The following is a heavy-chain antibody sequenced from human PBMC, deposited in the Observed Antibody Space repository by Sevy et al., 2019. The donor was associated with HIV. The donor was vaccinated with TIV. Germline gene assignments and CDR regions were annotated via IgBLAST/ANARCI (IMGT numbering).Heavy chain of an antibody. CDR3: TRASLLGYCSTTSCYYAFDI. CDR1: GITFSTSV. J-gene: IGHJ3*02. CDR2: ISGDTYYT. V-gene: IGHV3-21*01. D-gene: IGHD2-2*01. Sequence: GRSLRLSCNASGITFSTSVMNWVRQSPDRGLEWVSSISGDTYYTHYADSMRGRFIVSRDNAKSSLFLEMNSLTVEDTAVYYCTRASLLGYCSTTSCYYAFDIWGPGTVVTVSS.